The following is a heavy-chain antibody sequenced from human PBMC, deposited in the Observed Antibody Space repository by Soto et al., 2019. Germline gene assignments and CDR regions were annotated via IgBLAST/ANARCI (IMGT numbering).Heavy chain of an antibody. CDR3: ATRFVVIY. V-gene: IGHV3-23*01. CDR2: ISASGGTT. CDR1: GFTFSSYP. J-gene: IGHJ4*02. D-gene: IGHD2-21*01. Sequence: EVQLLESGGGLVQPRGSLRLSCAASGFTFSSYPVSWVRQAPGKGLEWVSAISASGGTTYYADSVKGRFTISRDNSKNTVYLQMNSLRAEDTALYYCATRFVVIYWGQGTLVTVSS.